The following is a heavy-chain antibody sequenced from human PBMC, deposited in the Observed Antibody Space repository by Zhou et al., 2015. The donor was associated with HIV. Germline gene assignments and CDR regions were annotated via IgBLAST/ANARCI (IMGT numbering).Heavy chain of an antibody. Sequence: QVQLVQSGAEVKKPGASVKVSCKASGYTFTGYYMHWVRQAPGQGLEWMGWINPNSGGTNYAQKFQGRVTMTRDTSISTAYMELSRLRSDDTAVYYCARVSLSGYSSSWPTPEDYYYYGMDVVGPRGPRSPSP. D-gene: IGHD6-13*01. V-gene: IGHV1-2*02. CDR2: INPNSGGT. CDR3: ARVSLSGYSSSWPTPEDYYYYGMDV. CDR1: GYTFTGYY. J-gene: IGHJ6*02.